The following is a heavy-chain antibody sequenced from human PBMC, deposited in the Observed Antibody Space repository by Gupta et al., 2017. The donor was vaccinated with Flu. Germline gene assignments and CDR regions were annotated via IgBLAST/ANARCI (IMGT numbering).Heavy chain of an antibody. CDR3: AKDLKLWLR. Sequence: EVQLLESGGGLVQPGGSLRLSCAASGFTFSSFAMSWVRQPPGKGLEWVSGISGGRTYYADSVKGRFTISRDNSKKTLYLQMNSLRVEDTAIYYCAKDLKLWLRWGQGTLVTVSS. J-gene: IGHJ4*02. D-gene: IGHD3-22*01. CDR1: GFTFSSFA. CDR2: ISGGRT. V-gene: IGHV3-23*01.